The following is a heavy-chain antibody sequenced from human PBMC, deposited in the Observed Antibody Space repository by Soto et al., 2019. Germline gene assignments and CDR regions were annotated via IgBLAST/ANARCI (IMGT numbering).Heavy chain of an antibody. V-gene: IGHV4-59*08. CDR2: IYYSGST. D-gene: IGHD2-15*01. Sequence: SETLSLTYTVSVGSISSYYWSWYRQPPGRGLEWIGYIYYSGSTSYSPSLESRVTIPVDTSKNQISLLLSSVTAAETAVYDCARHRPYWVGMDVWGQGTTVPVSS. CDR3: ARHRPYWVGMDV. J-gene: IGHJ6*02. CDR1: VGSISSYY.